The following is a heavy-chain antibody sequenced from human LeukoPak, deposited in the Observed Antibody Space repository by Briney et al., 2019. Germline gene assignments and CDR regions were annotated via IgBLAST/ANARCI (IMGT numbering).Heavy chain of an antibody. CDR2: IMPLFGTA. D-gene: IGHD4-17*01. V-gene: IGHV1-69*05. CDR1: GGTFNNSA. CDR3: ARDVHGDYGSGWFDP. J-gene: IGHJ5*02. Sequence: SVKVSCKTSGGTFNNSAISWVRQAPGQGLEWLGGIMPLFGTAGYAQKFQGRVTITKDESTRTVYLELTSLTSDDPAVYYCARDVHGDYGSGWFDPWGQGTLVSVSS.